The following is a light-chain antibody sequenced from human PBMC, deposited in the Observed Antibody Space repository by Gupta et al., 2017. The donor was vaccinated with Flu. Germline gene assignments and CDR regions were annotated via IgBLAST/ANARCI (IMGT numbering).Light chain of an antibody. Sequence: ISFKSSQNLLYRDGKPHLHGYLHRPGQPPQLLIFEVSNRFSGVPDMFSGSGSGTDFTLKISRVEAEDVGIYYCMQSLQLPLTFGGGTSVES. CDR3: MQSLQLPLT. J-gene: IGKJ4*01. CDR1: QNLLYRDGKPH. V-gene: IGKV2D-29*01. CDR2: EVS.